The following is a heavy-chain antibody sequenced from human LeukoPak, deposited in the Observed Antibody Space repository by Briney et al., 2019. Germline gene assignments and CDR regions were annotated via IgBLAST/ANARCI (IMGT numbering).Heavy chain of an antibody. J-gene: IGHJ6*02. CDR1: GFTVSSNY. D-gene: IGHD3-10*01. Sequence: GGSLRLSCAASGFTVSSNYMSWVRQAPGKGLEWVSVIYSGGSTYYADFVKGRFTISRDNSKNTLYLQMNSLRAEDTAVYYCARDHPHYYGSGAPHYYGMDVWGQGTTVTVSS. CDR3: ARDHPHYYGSGAPHYYGMDV. CDR2: IYSGGST. V-gene: IGHV3-66*01.